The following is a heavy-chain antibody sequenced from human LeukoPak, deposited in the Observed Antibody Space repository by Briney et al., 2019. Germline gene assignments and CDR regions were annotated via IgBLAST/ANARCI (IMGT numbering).Heavy chain of an antibody. CDR1: GGSISGYY. D-gene: IGHD6-19*01. J-gene: IGHJ4*02. CDR2: IYYTGST. Sequence: SGTLSLTCTVSGGSISGYYWSWIRQPPGKGLEWIGYIYYTGSTNYNPSLKSRVTISVDTSKNQFSLKLNSVTAADTAVYFCARSYSSARSDYWGQGTLVTVSS. V-gene: IGHV4-59*01. CDR3: ARSYSSARSDY.